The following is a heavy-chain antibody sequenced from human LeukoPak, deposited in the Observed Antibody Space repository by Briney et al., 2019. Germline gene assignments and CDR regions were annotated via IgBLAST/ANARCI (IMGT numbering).Heavy chain of an antibody. CDR2: IYYSGST. CDR1: GGSISSSSYY. J-gene: IGHJ5*02. CDR3: ARRVYRGRYCSGGSCYSEPGRPNWFDP. V-gene: IGHV4-39*01. Sequence: SETLSLTCTVSGGSISSSSYYWGWIRQPPGKGLEWIGSIYYSGSTYYNPSLKSRVTISVDTSKNQFSLKLSSVTAADTAVYYCARRVYRGRYCSGGSCYSEPGRPNWFDPWGRGTLVTVSS. D-gene: IGHD2-15*01.